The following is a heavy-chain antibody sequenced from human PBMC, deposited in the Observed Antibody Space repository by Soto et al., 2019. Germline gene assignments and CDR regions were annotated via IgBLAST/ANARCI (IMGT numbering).Heavy chain of an antibody. Sequence: SETLSLTCTVSGASVNNGGHYWSWIRQPRGKGLEWLGYIYYSGNTYYNPSFQSRVTMSVDVSKNQFSLRLPSVTAADTAIYYCARGGGPYDSSAYYFDSWGHGALVTVSS. CDR1: GASVNNGGHY. J-gene: IGHJ4*01. CDR2: IYYSGNT. V-gene: IGHV4-61*08. CDR3: ARGGGPYDSSAYYFDS. D-gene: IGHD3-22*01.